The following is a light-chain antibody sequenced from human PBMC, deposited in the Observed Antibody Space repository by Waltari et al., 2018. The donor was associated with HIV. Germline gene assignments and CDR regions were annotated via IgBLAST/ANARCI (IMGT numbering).Light chain of an antibody. CDR3: QSYDSSNVV. CDR1: SGSIASNY. J-gene: IGLJ2*01. CDR2: EDN. Sequence: NFMLTQPHSVSESPGKTVTLSCTRSSGSIASNYVQWYQQRPGSAPTPVISEDNQRPPGVPDLFSGSIDTSSNSASLSISGLKTEDEADYYCQSYDSSNVVFGGGTKLTVL. V-gene: IGLV6-57*03.